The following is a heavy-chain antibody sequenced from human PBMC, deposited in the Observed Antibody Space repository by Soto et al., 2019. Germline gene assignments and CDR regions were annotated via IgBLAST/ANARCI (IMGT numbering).Heavy chain of an antibody. CDR2: ISTSSSYR. J-gene: IGHJ4*02. D-gene: IGHD6-13*01. Sequence: QVQLVESGGGLVKPGGSLRLSCAASGFTFSDYYMSWIRQAPGKGLEWLLYISTSSSYRNYADSVKGRFTISRDNAKNSLYLQMNRLRVEDTAVYYCAREGPGASTWYVDSWGQGTLVTVSS. CDR1: GFTFSDYY. V-gene: IGHV3-11*05. CDR3: AREGPGASTWYVDS.